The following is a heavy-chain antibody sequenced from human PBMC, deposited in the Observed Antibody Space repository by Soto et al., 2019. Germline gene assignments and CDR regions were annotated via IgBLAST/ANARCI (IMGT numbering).Heavy chain of an antibody. CDR3: ARSRGNGTYPHDFPP. J-gene: IGHJ1*01. CDR2: IHYSGST. V-gene: IGHV4-31*03. Sequence: QVQLQESGPGLVKPSQTLSLTCTASGGSISSGGYYWSWMRQHPGKGLEWIGYIHYSGSTYYNPSLTSRVTISVDTSNNQFSLKLGSVTAADTAVYYCARSRGNGTYPHDFPPWGQGTLVTVSS. CDR1: GGSISSGGYY. D-gene: IGHD1-26*01.